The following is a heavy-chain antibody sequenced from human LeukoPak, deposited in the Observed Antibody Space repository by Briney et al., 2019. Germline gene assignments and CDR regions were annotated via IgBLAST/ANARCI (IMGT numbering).Heavy chain of an antibody. CDR3: ARAGYSSTCLDY. J-gene: IGHJ4*02. D-gene: IGHD6-13*01. CDR2: ISSSGSTI. Sequence: GGSLRLSCAASGFTFSSYSMNWVRQAPRKGLEWVSYISSSGSTIYYADSVKGRFTISRDNAKNSLYLQMNSLRAEDTAVYYCARAGYSSTCLDYWGQGTLVTVSS. V-gene: IGHV3-48*04. CDR1: GFTFSSYS.